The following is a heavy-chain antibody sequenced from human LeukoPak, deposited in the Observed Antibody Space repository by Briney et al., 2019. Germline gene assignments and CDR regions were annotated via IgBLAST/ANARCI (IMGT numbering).Heavy chain of an antibody. CDR1: GYSFNDYY. Sequence: ASVKVFCKASGYSFNDYYIHWVRQAPGQGLEWMGWISPNSGGTNYAQNFQGRVTMTRDTSITTAYMELSGLTSDDTALYYCARNYGGTSKYFDYWGQGTLVTVSS. CDR3: ARNYGGTSKYFDY. D-gene: IGHD4-23*01. V-gene: IGHV1-2*02. CDR2: ISPNSGGT. J-gene: IGHJ4*02.